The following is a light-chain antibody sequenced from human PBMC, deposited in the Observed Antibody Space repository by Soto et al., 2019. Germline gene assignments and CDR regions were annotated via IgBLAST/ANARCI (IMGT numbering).Light chain of an antibody. V-gene: IGLV2-11*01. Sequence: QSALTQPRSVSGSPGQSVTISCTGTSSNVGGYNFVSWYQQHPGKAPKLIIYDVAKRPSGVPDRFSGSKSYNTASLTISGLQAEDEADYYCSSYAGTYTRVFGGGTKLTVL. CDR1: SSNVGGYNF. CDR2: DVA. J-gene: IGLJ3*02. CDR3: SSYAGTYTRV.